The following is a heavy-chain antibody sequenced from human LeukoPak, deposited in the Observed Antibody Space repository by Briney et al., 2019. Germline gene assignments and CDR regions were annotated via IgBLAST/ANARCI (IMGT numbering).Heavy chain of an antibody. V-gene: IGHV3-9*01. J-gene: IGHJ4*02. CDR1: GFTFDDYA. D-gene: IGHD6-13*01. Sequence: PGRSLRLSCAASGFTFDDYAMHWVRQAPGKGLEWVSGISWNSGSIGYADSVKGRFTISRDNAKNSLYLQMNSLRAEDTALYYCAKDIGYSSSWYYFDYRGQGTLVTVSS. CDR2: ISWNSGSI. CDR3: AKDIGYSSSWYYFDY.